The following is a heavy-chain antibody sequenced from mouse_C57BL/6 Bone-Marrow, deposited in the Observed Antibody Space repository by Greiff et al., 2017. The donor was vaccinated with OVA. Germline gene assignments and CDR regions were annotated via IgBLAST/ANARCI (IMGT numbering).Heavy chain of an antibody. CDR2: INPSNGGT. CDR1: GYTFTSYW. D-gene: IGHD1-1*01. Sequence: VQLKQPGTELVKPGASVKLSCKASGYTFTSYWMHWVKQRPGQGLEWIGNINPSNGGTNYNEKFKSKATLTVDKSSSTAYMQLSSLTSEDSAVYYCARMNYGSSYYWYFDVWGTGTTVTVSS. V-gene: IGHV1-53*01. J-gene: IGHJ1*03. CDR3: ARMNYGSSYYWYFDV.